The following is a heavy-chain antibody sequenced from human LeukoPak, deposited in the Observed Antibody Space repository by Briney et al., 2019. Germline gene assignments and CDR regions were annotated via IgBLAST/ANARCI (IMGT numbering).Heavy chain of an antibody. D-gene: IGHD1-26*01. CDR1: GFTFSTYW. J-gene: IGHJ4*02. CDR3: TRSPSLGGSYWGFDY. CDR2: LSPDGSSS. Sequence: PGGSLRLSFAASGFTFSTYWMHWVGQAPGKGLVWVSRLSPDGSSSIYADSVKGRFTVSRDNAKNTLYLQMNSLRADDTAVYYCTRSPSLGGSYWGFDYWGQGTLVTVSS. V-gene: IGHV3-74*01.